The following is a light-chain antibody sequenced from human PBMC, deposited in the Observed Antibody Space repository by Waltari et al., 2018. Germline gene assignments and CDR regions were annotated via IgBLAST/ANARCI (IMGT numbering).Light chain of an antibody. V-gene: IGKV3-15*01. CDR2: GAS. CDR3: QQYNLWPWT. CDR1: RGVGTK. Sequence: PPPPRASRGVGTKLAWYQKKPGQAPRLLIYGASTRATGIAARFSGSGSGTEFTLTISSLQSEDFAIYYCQQYNLWPWTFDQGTKVDIK. J-gene: IGKJ1*01.